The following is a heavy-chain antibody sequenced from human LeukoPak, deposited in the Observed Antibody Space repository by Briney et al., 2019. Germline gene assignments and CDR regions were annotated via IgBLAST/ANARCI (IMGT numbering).Heavy chain of an antibody. CDR3: ARGGRLGYCSSTSCFVPFDY. Sequence: SETLSLTCAVYGGSFSGYYWNWIRQPPGKGLEWIGEINHSGSTNYNPSLKSRVTISVDTSKNQFSLKLSSVTAADTAVYYCARGGRLGYCSSTSCFVPFDYWGQGTLVTVSS. CDR1: GGSFSGYY. D-gene: IGHD2-2*01. J-gene: IGHJ4*02. CDR2: INHSGST. V-gene: IGHV4-34*01.